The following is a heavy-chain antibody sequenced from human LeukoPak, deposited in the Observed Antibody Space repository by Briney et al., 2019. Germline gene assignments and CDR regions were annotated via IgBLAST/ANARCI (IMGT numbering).Heavy chain of an antibody. J-gene: IGHJ6*02. V-gene: IGHV3-7*01. CDR2: IKQDGSEK. CDR3: ARDTRVGATSSYYYYYGMDV. Sequence: GGSLRLSCEASGFTFSNYWMSWVRQAPGKGLEWVAYIKQDGSEKDYLDSVKGRFTISRDNAKNSLYLQMNSLRAEDTAVYYCARDTRVGATSSYYYYYGMDVWGQGTTVTVSS. CDR1: GFTFSNYW. D-gene: IGHD1-26*01.